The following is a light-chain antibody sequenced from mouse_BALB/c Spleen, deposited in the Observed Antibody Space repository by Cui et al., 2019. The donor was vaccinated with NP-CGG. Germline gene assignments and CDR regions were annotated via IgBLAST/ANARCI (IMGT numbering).Light chain of an antibody. CDR1: FGAVTTNNY. V-gene: IGLV1*01. CDR2: GTN. CDR3: ALWYNNHWV. J-gene: IGLJ1*01. Sequence: QAVVTQESALTTSPGETVTLTCRSNFGAVTTNNYANWVQEKPDYLFTGLIGGTNNRAPGVPARFSGSLIGDKAALTITGAQTEDEAIYFRALWYNNHWVFGGGTKLTVL.